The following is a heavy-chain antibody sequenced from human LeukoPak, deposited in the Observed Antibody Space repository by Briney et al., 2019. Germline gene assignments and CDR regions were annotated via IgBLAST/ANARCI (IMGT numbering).Heavy chain of an antibody. Sequence: PGGSLRLSCAASGFTFSSYAMSWVRQAPGKGLEWVSAISGSGGSTYYADSVKGRFTISRDNSKNTLYLQMNSLRAEDTAVYYCAKDLKVYYDFWSGYYSPDYWGRGTLVTVSS. J-gene: IGHJ4*02. CDR1: GFTFSSYA. CDR2: ISGSGGST. D-gene: IGHD3-3*01. V-gene: IGHV3-23*01. CDR3: AKDLKVYYDFWSGYYSPDY.